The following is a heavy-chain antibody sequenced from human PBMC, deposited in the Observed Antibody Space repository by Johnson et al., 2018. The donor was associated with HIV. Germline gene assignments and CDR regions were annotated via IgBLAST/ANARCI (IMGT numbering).Heavy chain of an antibody. J-gene: IGHJ3*02. CDR1: GFTFDDYG. CDR2: IRYDGGNK. V-gene: IGHV3-30*02. CDR3: ARAPIPAAFDI. Sequence: QVQLVESGGGVVRPGGSLRLSCAASGFTFDDYGMSWVRQAPGKGLEWVAFIRYDGGNKYYADSVKGRFTISRDNSKNTLCLQMNSLRAEDTAVYYCARAPIPAAFDIWGQGTMVTVSS.